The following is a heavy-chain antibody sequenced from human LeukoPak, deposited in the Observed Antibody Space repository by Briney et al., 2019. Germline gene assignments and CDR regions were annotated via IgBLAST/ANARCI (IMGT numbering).Heavy chain of an antibody. D-gene: IGHD3-3*01. V-gene: IGHV1-18*01. CDR1: GYTFTSYG. J-gene: IGHJ4*02. Sequence: ASVKVSCKASGYTFTSYGISWVRQAPGQGLEWMGWISAYNGNTNYAQKLQGRVTMTTDTSTSTAYMELRSLRSDDTAVYYCARDGLYDFWSGYCTEASHFDYWGQGTLVTVSS. CDR2: ISAYNGNT. CDR3: ARDGLYDFWSGYCTEASHFDY.